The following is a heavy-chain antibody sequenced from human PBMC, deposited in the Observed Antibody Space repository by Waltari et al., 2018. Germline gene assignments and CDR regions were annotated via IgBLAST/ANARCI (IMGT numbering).Heavy chain of an antibody. CDR3: ARLGIEYSSSAFDY. J-gene: IGHJ4*02. CDR2: IYHSGST. CDR1: GYSISSGYY. D-gene: IGHD6-6*01. Sequence: QVQLQESGPGLVKPSETLSLTCAVSGYSISSGYYWGWIRQPPGKGLEWMGIIYHSGSTYYNPSLKSRVTISVDTPKNQFSRRLSSVTAADTAVYYCARLGIEYSSSAFDYWGQGTLVTVSS. V-gene: IGHV4-38-2*01.